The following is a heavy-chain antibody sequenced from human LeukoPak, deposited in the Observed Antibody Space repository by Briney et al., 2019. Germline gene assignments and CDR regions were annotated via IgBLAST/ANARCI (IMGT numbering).Heavy chain of an antibody. CDR2: IIPILGIA. J-gene: IGHJ5*02. CDR1: GYTFTSYG. Sequence: SVKVSCKASGYTFTSYGISWVRQAPGQGLEWMGRIIPILGIANYAQKFQGRVTITADKSTSTAYMELSSLRSEDTAVYYCARDRPGDCSGGSCPYNWFDPWGQGTLVTVSS. CDR3: ARDRPGDCSGGSCPYNWFDP. V-gene: IGHV1-69*04. D-gene: IGHD2-15*01.